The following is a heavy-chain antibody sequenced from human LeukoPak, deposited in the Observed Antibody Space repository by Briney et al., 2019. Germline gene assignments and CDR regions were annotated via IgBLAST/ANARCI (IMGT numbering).Heavy chain of an antibody. D-gene: IGHD3-10*01. CDR2: ISSNGGST. J-gene: IGHJ4*02. V-gene: IGHV3-64*01. CDR1: GFTFSSYA. Sequence: GGSLRLSCAASGFTFSSYAMHWVRQAPGEGLEYVSAISSNGGSTYYANSVKGRFTISRDNSKNTLYLQMGSLRAEDMAVYYCARESGIRGYFDYWGQGTLVTVSS. CDR3: ARESGIRGYFDY.